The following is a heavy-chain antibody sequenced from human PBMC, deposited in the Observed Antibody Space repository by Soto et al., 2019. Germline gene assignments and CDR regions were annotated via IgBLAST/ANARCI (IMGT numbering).Heavy chain of an antibody. V-gene: IGHV4-59*01. Sequence: SDTLSLTCTVSGGSISSYYWSWIRQPPGKGLEWIGYIYYSGSTNYNPSLKSRVTISVDTSKNQFSLKLSSVTAADTAVYYCARVGGGYSYGTGAFDIWGQGTMVTVSS. CDR1: GGSISSYY. CDR2: IYYSGST. CDR3: ARVGGGYSYGTGAFDI. J-gene: IGHJ3*02. D-gene: IGHD5-18*01.